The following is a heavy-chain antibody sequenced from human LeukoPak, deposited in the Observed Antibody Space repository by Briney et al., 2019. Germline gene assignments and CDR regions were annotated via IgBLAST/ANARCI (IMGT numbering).Heavy chain of an antibody. CDR1: GGTFSSYA. CDR2: IIPIFGTA. V-gene: IGHV1-69*06. Sequence: GASVKVSCKASGGTFSSYAISWVRQAPGQGLEWMGGIIPIFGTANYAQKFQGRVTITADKSTSTAYMELSSLRSEDTAVYYCARQRNSYYYYHLDVWGKEPTVSVSS. D-gene: IGHD2/OR15-2a*01. J-gene: IGHJ6*03. CDR3: ARQRNSYYYYHLDV.